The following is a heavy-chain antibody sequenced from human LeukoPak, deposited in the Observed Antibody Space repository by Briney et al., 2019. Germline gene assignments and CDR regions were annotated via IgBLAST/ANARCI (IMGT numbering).Heavy chain of an antibody. CDR1: GYTFTSYD. D-gene: IGHD6-19*01. CDR3: ARGRGYSSGWSDAFDI. J-gene: IGHJ3*02. V-gene: IGHV1-8*01. Sequence: GASVKVSCKASGYTFTSYDINWVRQATGQGLEWMGWINPNSGNTGYAQKFQGRITMTRNTSISPAYMELSRVRSEDTAVYYCARGRGYSSGWSDAFDIWGQGTMVTVSS. CDR2: INPNSGNT.